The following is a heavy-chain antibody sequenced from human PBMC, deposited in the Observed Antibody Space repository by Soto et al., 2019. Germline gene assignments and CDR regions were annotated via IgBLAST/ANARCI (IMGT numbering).Heavy chain of an antibody. CDR1: GGSFSGYY. CDR2: INHSGNT. Sequence: TLSLTCAVYGGSFSGYYWSWIRQPPGKGLEWIGEINHSGNTNYNPSLKSRVTISVDTSKNQFSLKLSSVTAADTAVYYCARAWGGYYYDYWGQGTLVTVSS. D-gene: IGHD3-22*01. V-gene: IGHV4-34*01. CDR3: ARAWGGYYYDY. J-gene: IGHJ4*02.